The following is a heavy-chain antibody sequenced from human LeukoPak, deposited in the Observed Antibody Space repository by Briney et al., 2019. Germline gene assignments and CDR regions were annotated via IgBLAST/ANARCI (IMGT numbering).Heavy chain of an antibody. J-gene: IGHJ4*02. CDR2: ISGSGGST. CDR3: VREGKSWREFS. Sequence: GGSLRLSCAASGFTFSSYAMSWVRQAPGKGLEWVSAISGSGGSTYYADSVKGRFTISRDNSKNTLYLQMNSLRAEDTAVYYCVREGKSWREFSWGQGTLVTVSS. CDR1: GFTFSSYA. V-gene: IGHV3-23*01. D-gene: IGHD6-13*01.